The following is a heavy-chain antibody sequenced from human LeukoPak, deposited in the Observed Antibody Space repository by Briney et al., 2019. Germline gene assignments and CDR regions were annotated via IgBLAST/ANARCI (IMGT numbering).Heavy chain of an antibody. J-gene: IGHJ3*02. V-gene: IGHV4-4*07. D-gene: IGHD3-22*01. CDR2: IYTSGST. CDR1: GGSISSYY. CDR3: ARDGYDSSGWLSDAFDI. Sequence: SETLSLTCTVSGGSISSYYWSWIRQPAGKGLEWIGRIYTSGSTNYNPSLKSRVTMSVDTSENQFSLKLSSVTAADTAVYYCARDGYDSSGWLSDAFDIWGQGTMVTVSS.